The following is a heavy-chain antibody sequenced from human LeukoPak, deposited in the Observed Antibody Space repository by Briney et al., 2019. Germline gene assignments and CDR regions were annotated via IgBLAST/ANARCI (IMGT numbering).Heavy chain of an antibody. Sequence: SETLSLTCTVSGGSISSSSYYWGWIRQPPGKGLEWIGSIYYSGSTYYNPSLKSRVTISVDTSKNQFSLKLSSVTAADTAVYYCASDSYASRDYWGQRTLVTVSS. D-gene: IGHD1-26*01. CDR1: GGSISSSSYY. V-gene: IGHV4-39*07. CDR3: ASDSYASRDY. CDR2: IYYSGST. J-gene: IGHJ4*02.